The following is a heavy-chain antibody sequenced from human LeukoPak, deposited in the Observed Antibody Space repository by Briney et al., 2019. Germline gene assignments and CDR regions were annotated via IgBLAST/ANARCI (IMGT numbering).Heavy chain of an antibody. CDR1: VFTFSSYW. J-gene: IGHJ4*02. Sequence: GGSLRLSCAASVFTFSSYWMHWVRQAPGKGLVWVSRINSDGSSTSYADSVKGRFTISRDNAKNTLYLQMNSLRAEDTAVYYCAIISGYSSGWSLSDFDYWGQGTLVTVSS. D-gene: IGHD6-19*01. V-gene: IGHV3-74*01. CDR2: INSDGSST. CDR3: AIISGYSSGWSLSDFDY.